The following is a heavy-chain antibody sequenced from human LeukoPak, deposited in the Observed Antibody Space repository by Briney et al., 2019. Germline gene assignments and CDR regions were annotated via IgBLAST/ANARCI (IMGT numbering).Heavy chain of an antibody. J-gene: IGHJ4*02. CDR1: GGTFSSYA. CDR3: ARDLRIIWFGELLIGY. V-gene: IGHV1-69*13. CDR2: IIPIFGTA. D-gene: IGHD3-10*01. Sequence: SVKVSCKASGGTFSSYAISWVRQAPGQGLEWMGGIIPIFGTANYAQKFQGRVTITADESTSTVYMELSSPRSEDTAVYYCARDLRIIWFGELLIGYWGQGTLVTVSS.